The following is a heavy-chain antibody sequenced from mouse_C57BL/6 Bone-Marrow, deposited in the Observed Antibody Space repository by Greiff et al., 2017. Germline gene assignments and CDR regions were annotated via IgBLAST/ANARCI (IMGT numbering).Heavy chain of an antibody. D-gene: IGHD2-1*01. CDR1: GYTFTSYW. Sequence: QVQLQQPGAELVMPGASVKLSCKASGYTFTSYWMHWVKQRPGQGLEWIGEIDPSDSYTNYNQKFKGKSTLTVDKSSSTAYMQISSLTSEDSAVYYCARGFYYGNFLFDYWGQGTTLTVSS. CDR2: IDPSDSYT. J-gene: IGHJ2*01. CDR3: ARGFYYGNFLFDY. V-gene: IGHV1-69*01.